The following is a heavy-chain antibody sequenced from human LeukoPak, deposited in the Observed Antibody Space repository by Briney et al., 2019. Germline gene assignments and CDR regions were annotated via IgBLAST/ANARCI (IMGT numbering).Heavy chain of an antibody. J-gene: IGHJ3*02. V-gene: IGHV4-30-4*01. CDR3: ARDTYYGSGSRDAFDI. CDR2: IYYSGST. CDR1: GGSISSGDYY. Sequence: SETLSLTCIVSGGSISSGDYYWSWIRQPPGKGLEWIGYIYYSGSTYYNPSLKSRVTISVDTSKNQFSLKLSSVTAADTAVYYCARDTYYGSGSRDAFDIWGQGTMVTVSS. D-gene: IGHD3-10*01.